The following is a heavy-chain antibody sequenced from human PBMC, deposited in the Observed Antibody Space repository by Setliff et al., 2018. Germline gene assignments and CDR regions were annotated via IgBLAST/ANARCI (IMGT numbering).Heavy chain of an antibody. CDR3: ARDLGHGGDSYY. Sequence: SETLSLTCTVSGYSISSGYIWGWIRQPPGKGLEWVGNIGHTGSINYNPSLKSRLTISRDTSKNQVSLKLNSVTATDTAVYYCARDLGHGGDSYYWGQGILVTVSS. V-gene: IGHV4-38-2*02. D-gene: IGHD2-21*02. CDR1: GYSISSGYI. J-gene: IGHJ4*02. CDR2: IGHTGSI.